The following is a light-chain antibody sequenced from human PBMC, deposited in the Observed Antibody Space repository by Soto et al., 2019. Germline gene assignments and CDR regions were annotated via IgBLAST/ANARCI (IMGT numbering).Light chain of an antibody. J-gene: IGKJ5*01. CDR2: DAS. CDR3: QQCSFWPRIT. Sequence: DIQMTQSPSTLSASVADRVTITCRASQSISSSLAWYQQKPGKAPKLLIYDASSLESGVPARFSGSGSGTAFTLTISSLEPEDSAVYYCQQCSFWPRITFGQGTRLEIK. V-gene: IGKV1-5*01. CDR1: QSISSS.